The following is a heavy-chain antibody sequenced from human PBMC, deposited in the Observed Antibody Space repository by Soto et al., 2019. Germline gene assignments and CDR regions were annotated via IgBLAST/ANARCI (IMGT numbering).Heavy chain of an antibody. V-gene: IGHV3-48*03. CDR1: RFSFGTFE. Sequence: GGSLTLSSAVARFSFGTFEIGWVRQAQGEVLEWVSYISTSGSTVYYADSVKGRFTVSRDNTRNSLYLKMDSLRDEDTALYYCVRYCGTTLCNGVATRTFDYWGQGTLVTVSS. CDR3: VRYCGTTLCNGVATRTFDY. CDR2: ISTSGSTV. D-gene: IGHD5-12*01. J-gene: IGHJ4*02.